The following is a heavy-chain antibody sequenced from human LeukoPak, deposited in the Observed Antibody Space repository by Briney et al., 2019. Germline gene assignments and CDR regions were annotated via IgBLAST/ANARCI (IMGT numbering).Heavy chain of an antibody. CDR3: ARGSGTFGGVMYYFDY. J-gene: IGHJ4*02. V-gene: IGHV4-31*03. CDR2: IYYSGST. CDR1: GGSISSGGYY. D-gene: IGHD3-16*01. Sequence: SQTLSLTCTVSGGSISSGGYYWSWIRQHPGKGLEWIGYIYYSGSTYHNPSLKSRVIISVDTSKNQFSLKLNSVTAADTAVYYCARGSGTFGGVMYYFDYWGQGTLVTVSS.